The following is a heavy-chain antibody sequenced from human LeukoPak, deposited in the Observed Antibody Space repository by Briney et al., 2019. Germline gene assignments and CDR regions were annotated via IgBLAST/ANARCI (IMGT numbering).Heavy chain of an antibody. V-gene: IGHV1-69-2*01. CDR2: VDPEDGET. Sequence: ATVKISCKASGYTFTDYYMHWVQQAPGKGLEWMGRVDPEDGETIYAEKFQGRVTITADTSTDTAYMELSSLRSEDTAVYYCATEGYYYDSSGYPNWFDPWGQGTLVTVSS. D-gene: IGHD3-22*01. CDR3: ATEGYYYDSSGYPNWFDP. CDR1: GYTFTDYY. J-gene: IGHJ5*02.